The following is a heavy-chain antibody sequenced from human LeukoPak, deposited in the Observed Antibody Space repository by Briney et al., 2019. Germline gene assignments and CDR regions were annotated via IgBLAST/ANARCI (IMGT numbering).Heavy chain of an antibody. D-gene: IGHD3-22*01. Sequence: GGSLRLSCAASGFTFSKYAMSWVRQAPGKGLGWVAVISYDGSNKYYADSVKGRFTISRDNSKNTLYLQMNSLRAEDTAVYYCAKGRGYYDSSGYQQGDYWGQGTLVTVSS. CDR3: AKGRGYYDSSGYQQGDY. V-gene: IGHV3-30*18. J-gene: IGHJ4*02. CDR1: GFTFSKYA. CDR2: ISYDGSNK.